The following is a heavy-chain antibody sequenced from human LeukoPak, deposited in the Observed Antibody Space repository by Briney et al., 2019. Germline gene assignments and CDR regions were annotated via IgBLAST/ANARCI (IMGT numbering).Heavy chain of an antibody. D-gene: IGHD3-10*01. J-gene: IGHJ4*02. Sequence: ASVKVSCKVSGYTLTELSMHWVRQAPGKGLEWMGGFDPEDGETIYAQKFQGRVTMTEDTSTDTAYMELSSLRSEDTAVYYRATGGSGSYYKVYDYWGQGTLVTVSS. V-gene: IGHV1-24*01. CDR3: ATGGSGSYYKVYDY. CDR2: FDPEDGET. CDR1: GYTLTELS.